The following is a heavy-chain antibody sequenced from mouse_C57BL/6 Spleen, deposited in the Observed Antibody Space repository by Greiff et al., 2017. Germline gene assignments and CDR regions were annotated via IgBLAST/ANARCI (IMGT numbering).Heavy chain of an antibody. CDR2: IYPRSGNT. CDR3: AFLPDEDYAMDY. J-gene: IGHJ4*01. V-gene: IGHV1-81*01. CDR1: GYTFTSYG. Sequence: VQGVESGAELARPGASVKLSCKASGYTFTSYGISWVKQRTGQGLEWIGEIYPRSGNTYYNEKFKGKATLTADKSSSTAYMELRSLTSEDSAVYFCAFLPDEDYAMDYWGQGTSVTVSS.